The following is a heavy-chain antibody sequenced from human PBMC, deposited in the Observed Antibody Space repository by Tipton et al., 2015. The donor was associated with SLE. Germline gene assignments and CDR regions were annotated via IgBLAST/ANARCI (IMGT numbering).Heavy chain of an antibody. CDR1: GGSMSSGDYS. V-gene: IGHV4-30-2*01. J-gene: IGHJ6*02. Sequence: TLSLTCAVSGGSMSSGDYSWSWIRQPPGKGLEWIGNIYHSGSTFYNPSLKSRVTISIDTSKNQFSLKLSSVTAADTAVYYCARDRRADVWGQGTTVTVSS. CDR3: ARDRRADV. CDR2: IYHSGST.